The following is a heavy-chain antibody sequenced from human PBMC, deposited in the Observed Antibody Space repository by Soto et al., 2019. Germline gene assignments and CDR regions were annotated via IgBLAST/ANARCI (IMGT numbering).Heavy chain of an antibody. CDR3: ARDGRRAATLYYYYYGMDV. D-gene: IGHD6-13*01. J-gene: IGHJ6*02. CDR2: ISAYNGNT. Sequence: QVQLVQSGAEVKKPGASVKVSCKASGYTFTSYGISWVRQAPGQGLEWMGWISAYNGNTNYAQKLQGRVTMTTDTSTSTAYMGLRSLRSDDTAVYYCARDGRRAATLYYYYYGMDVWGQGTTVTVSS. CDR1: GYTFTSYG. V-gene: IGHV1-18*04.